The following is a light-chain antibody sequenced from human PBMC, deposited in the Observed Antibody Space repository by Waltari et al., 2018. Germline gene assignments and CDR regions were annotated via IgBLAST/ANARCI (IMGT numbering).Light chain of an antibody. J-gene: IGLJ1*01. Sequence: SYVVTQPPSVSVAPGETATITCGGDNIGTYSVHGTQQKAGEAPALVIFYDRARPSGIPDRFSGSNSGNTATLTISRVEAGDEARYYCHVWHPHVDPGVFGTGTEVTVL. CDR2: YDR. V-gene: IGLV3-21*04. CDR1: NIGTYS. CDR3: HVWHPHVDPGV.